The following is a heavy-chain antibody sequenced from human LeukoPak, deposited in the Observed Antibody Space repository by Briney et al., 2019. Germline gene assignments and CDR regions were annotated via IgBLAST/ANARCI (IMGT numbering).Heavy chain of an antibody. V-gene: IGHV1-18*01. CDR1: GYTFTSYG. D-gene: IGHD3-10*01. CDR2: ISAYNGNT. J-gene: IGHJ5*02. Sequence: ASVKVSCKASGYTFTSYGISWVRQAPGQGLEWMGWISAYNGNTNYAQKLQGRVTMTTDTSTSTAYMELRSLRSDDTAVYYCARVFRGGNRDLQRPRDETGFDPWGQGTLVTVSS. CDR3: ARVFRGGNRDLQRPRDETGFDP.